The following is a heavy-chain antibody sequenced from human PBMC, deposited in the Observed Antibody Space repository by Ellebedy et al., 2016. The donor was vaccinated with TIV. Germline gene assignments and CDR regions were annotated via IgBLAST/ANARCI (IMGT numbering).Heavy chain of an antibody. Sequence: ASVKVSCXASGYTFTGYYMHWVRQAPGQGLEWMGWINPNSGGTNYAQKFQGRVTMTRDTSISTAYMELSRLRSDDTAVYYCARAAVGATTGLFDYWGQGTLVTVSS. CDR3: ARAAVGATTGLFDY. CDR1: GYTFTGYY. J-gene: IGHJ4*02. D-gene: IGHD1-26*01. CDR2: INPNSGGT. V-gene: IGHV1-2*02.